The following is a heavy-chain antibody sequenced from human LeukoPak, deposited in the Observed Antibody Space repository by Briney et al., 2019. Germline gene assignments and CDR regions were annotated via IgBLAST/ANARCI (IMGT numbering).Heavy chain of an antibody. V-gene: IGHV4-4*07. D-gene: IGHD6-13*01. CDR2: IYTSGST. CDR3: ARYSSSSSFDC. J-gene: IGHJ4*02. CDR1: GASITSYY. Sequence: SETLSLTCSVSGASITSYYWSWLRQPAGKGLEWIGRIYTSGSTDYNPSLKSRVTMSVDTSKNQFSLKLNSVTAADTAVYYCARYSSSSSFDCWGQGTLVTVSS.